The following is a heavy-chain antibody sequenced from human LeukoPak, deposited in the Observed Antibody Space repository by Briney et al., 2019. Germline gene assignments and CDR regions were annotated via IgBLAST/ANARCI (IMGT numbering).Heavy chain of an antibody. D-gene: IGHD3-22*01. Sequence: GGSLRLSCAASGFTFSSYSMNWVRQAPGKGLEWVSSISSSSSYIYYADSVKGRFTISRDNAKNSLYLQMNSLRAEDTAVYYCARALDPNHYYDSSGYPTSAFDIWGQGTMVTVSS. CDR2: ISSSSSYI. CDR3: ARALDPNHYYDSSGYPTSAFDI. V-gene: IGHV3-21*01. J-gene: IGHJ3*02. CDR1: GFTFSSYS.